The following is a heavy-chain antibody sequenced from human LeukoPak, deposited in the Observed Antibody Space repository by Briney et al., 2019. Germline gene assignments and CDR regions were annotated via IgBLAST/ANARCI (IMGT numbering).Heavy chain of an antibody. J-gene: IGHJ6*02. CDR2: IYYSGTT. Sequence: SETLSLTCTVSGGSISHYYWSWIRQSPGKGLEWIGYIYYSGTTNYNPSLKSRVTISVDTSRNRFSLQLRSVTAADTAVYYCAREDPQTTVPEGMDVWGQGTTVIVSS. V-gene: IGHV4-59*01. CDR1: GGSISHYY. D-gene: IGHD4-17*01. CDR3: AREDPQTTVPEGMDV.